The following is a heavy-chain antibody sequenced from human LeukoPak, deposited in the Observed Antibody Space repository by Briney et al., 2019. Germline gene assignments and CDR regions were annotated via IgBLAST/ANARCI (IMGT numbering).Heavy chain of an antibody. V-gene: IGHV3-23*01. D-gene: IGHD2-2*01. CDR3: AKERNARGALDY. CDR1: GFTVSSYY. CDR2: IGVSADQT. J-gene: IGHJ4*02. Sequence: PGGSLRLSCAASGFTVSSYYMYWVRQAPGKGLEWVSAIGVSADQTFYADSVKGRFTISRDNSKNTLSLAMNNLRAEDTAVYYCAKERNARGALDYWGRGTLVTVSS.